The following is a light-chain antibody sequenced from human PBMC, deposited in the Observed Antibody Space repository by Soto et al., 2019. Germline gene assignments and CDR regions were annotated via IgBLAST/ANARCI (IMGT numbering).Light chain of an antibody. J-gene: IGKJ1*01. Sequence: DVQMTQSPSSLSASVGDRVTITCRASQSISSYLHWYQQKPGKAPKLLIYAASSLQSGVPSRFSGSGSGTDFTLTISSLQPEDFATYYCQQSYSTLSWTFGQGTKVEIK. V-gene: IGKV1-39*01. CDR3: QQSYSTLSWT. CDR1: QSISSY. CDR2: AAS.